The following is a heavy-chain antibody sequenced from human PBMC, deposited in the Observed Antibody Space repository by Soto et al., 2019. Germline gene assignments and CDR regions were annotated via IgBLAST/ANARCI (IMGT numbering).Heavy chain of an antibody. CDR1: GASVSSGSYF. J-gene: IGHJ6*02. CDR3: ARDPYCTGGSCYGMDV. V-gene: IGHV4-61*03. D-gene: IGHD2-8*02. CDR2: IDYSGNA. Sequence: QVQLQESGPVLVEPSETLSLTCAVSGASVSSGSYFWSWIRQPPGKGLEWIGYIDYSGNANYNPSLKSRVTISVDTSTNHFSLRLSSVTVADTSVYYCARDPYCTGGSCYGMDVWGQGTTVTVSS.